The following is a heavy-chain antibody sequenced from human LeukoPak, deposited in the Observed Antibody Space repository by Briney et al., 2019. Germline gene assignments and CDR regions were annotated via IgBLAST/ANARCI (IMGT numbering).Heavy chain of an antibody. CDR2: ISSSGSTI. Sequence: KPGGSLRLSCAASGFTFSDYWMHWVRQAPGKGLEWVSYISSSGSTIYYADSVKGRFTISRDNAKHSLYLQMNSLRAEDTAVYYCARDYGGSSPFDYWGQGTLVTVSS. D-gene: IGHD4-23*01. CDR3: ARDYGGSSPFDY. J-gene: IGHJ4*02. V-gene: IGHV3-11*04. CDR1: GFTFSDYW.